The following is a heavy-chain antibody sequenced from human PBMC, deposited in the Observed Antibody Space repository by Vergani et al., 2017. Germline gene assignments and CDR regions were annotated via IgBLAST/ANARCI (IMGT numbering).Heavy chain of an antibody. CDR2: ISSNGGST. CDR3: ARGLGGQWLAQEYFQH. D-gene: IGHD6-19*01. CDR1: GFTFSSYA. Sequence: EVQLVESGGGLVQPGGSLRLSCAASGFTFSSYAMHWVRQAPGKGLEYVSAISSNGGSTYYANSVKGRFTISRDNSKNTLYLQMGSLRAEDMAVYYCARGLGGQWLAQEYFQHWGQGTLVTVSS. V-gene: IGHV3-64*01. J-gene: IGHJ1*01.